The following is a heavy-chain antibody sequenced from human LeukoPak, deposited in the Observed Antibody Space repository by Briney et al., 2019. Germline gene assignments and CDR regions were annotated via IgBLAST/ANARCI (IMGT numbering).Heavy chain of an antibody. CDR3: VRARVALIVEIDY. Sequence: GGSLRLSCAASGFTVSSNYVSWVRQAPGKGLEWVSVIYSGGSTYYADSVKGRFTISRDNSKNTLYLQMNSLRAEDTAVYYCVRARVALIVEIDYWSQGTLVTVSS. V-gene: IGHV3-66*02. CDR1: GFTVSSNY. D-gene: IGHD2-15*01. CDR2: IYSGGST. J-gene: IGHJ4*02.